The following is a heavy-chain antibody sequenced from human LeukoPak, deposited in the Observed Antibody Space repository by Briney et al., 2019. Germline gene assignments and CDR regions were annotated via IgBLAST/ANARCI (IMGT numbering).Heavy chain of an antibody. D-gene: IGHD2-21*01. Sequence: PGGSLRLSCAASGFTVSSNYMSWVRQAPGKGLEWVSVIYSGGSTYYADSVRGRFTISRDNSKNTLYLQMNSLRAEDTAVYYCARFLPTHIVVANYYFDYWGQGTLVTVSS. V-gene: IGHV3-53*01. CDR3: ARFLPTHIVVANYYFDY. J-gene: IGHJ4*02. CDR2: IYSGGST. CDR1: GFTVSSNY.